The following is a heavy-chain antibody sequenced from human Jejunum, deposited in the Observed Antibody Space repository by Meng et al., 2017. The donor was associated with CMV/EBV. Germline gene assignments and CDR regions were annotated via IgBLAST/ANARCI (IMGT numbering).Heavy chain of an antibody. CDR3: TRDREDFYGSKLLDF. Sequence: SGFTFYTYTRNWVRQAPGKGLEWGSSISRSSDNIFYADSVKGRFTVSRDNARNSLYLQMNSLRAEDTAVYYCTRDREDFYGSKLLDFWGQGALVTVSS. CDR2: ISRSSDNI. CDR1: GFTFYTYT. D-gene: IGHD3-10*01. V-gene: IGHV3-21*01. J-gene: IGHJ4*02.